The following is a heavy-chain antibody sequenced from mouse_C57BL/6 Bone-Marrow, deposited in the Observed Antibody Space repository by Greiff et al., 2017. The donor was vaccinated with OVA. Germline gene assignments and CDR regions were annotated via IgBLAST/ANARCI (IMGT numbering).Heavy chain of an antibody. CDR2: IYPGDGDT. V-gene: IGHV1-82*01. Sequence: VQLQQSGPELVKPGASVKISCKASGYAFSSSWMNWVKQRPGKGLEWIGRIYPGDGDTNYNGKFKGKATLTADKSSSTAYMQLSSLTSEDSAVYFCARGLFIYYYGSSRYFDVWGTGTTVTVSS. CDR1: GYAFSSSW. D-gene: IGHD1-1*01. CDR3: ARGLFIYYYGSSRYFDV. J-gene: IGHJ1*03.